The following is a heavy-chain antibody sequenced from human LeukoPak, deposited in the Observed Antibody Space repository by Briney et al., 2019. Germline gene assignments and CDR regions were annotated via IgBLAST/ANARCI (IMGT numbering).Heavy chain of an antibody. V-gene: IGHV1-3*01. CDR2: INAGNGNT. J-gene: IGHJ6*02. Sequence: GASVKVSCKASGCTFTSYAMHWVRQAPGQRLEWMGWINAGNGNTKYSQKFQGRVIITRDTSASTAYMELSSLRSEDTAVYYCARERVAVDYGMDVWGQGTTVTVSS. D-gene: IGHD6-19*01. CDR1: GCTFTSYA. CDR3: ARERVAVDYGMDV.